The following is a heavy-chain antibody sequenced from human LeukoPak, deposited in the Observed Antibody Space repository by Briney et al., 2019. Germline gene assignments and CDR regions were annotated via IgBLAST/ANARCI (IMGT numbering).Heavy chain of an antibody. CDR2: IYYSGST. D-gene: IGHD6-13*01. CDR1: GGSISSSSYY. V-gene: IGHV4-39*01. CDR3: ARRGVSFLDY. J-gene: IGHJ4*01. Sequence: ASETLSLTCTVSGGSISSSSYYWGWIRQPPGKGLEWIGSIYYSGSTYCNPSLKSRVTISVDTSKNQFSLKLSSVTAADTAVYYCARRGVSFLDYWGQEPWSPSPQ.